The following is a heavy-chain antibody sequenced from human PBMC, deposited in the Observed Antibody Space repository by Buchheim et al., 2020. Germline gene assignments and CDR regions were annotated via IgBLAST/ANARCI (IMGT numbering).Heavy chain of an antibody. J-gene: IGHJ4*02. D-gene: IGHD3-22*01. CDR2: ISGSGGST. V-gene: IGHV3-23*01. CDR3: AKGGHYYDSSGYYD. Sequence: EVQLLESGGGLVQPGGSLRLSCAASGFTFSSYAMRWVRQAPGKGLEWVSAISGSGGSTYYADSVKGRFTIFRDNSKNTLYPKMNSLRAEDTAVYYCAKGGHYYDSSGYYDWGQGTL. CDR1: GFTFSSYA.